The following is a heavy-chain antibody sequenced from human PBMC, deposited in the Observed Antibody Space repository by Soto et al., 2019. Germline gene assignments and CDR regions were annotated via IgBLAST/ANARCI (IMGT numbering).Heavy chain of an antibody. V-gene: IGHV4-31*03. CDR1: GGSISSGGYY. CDR3: ARHYCSGGSCYNALDY. CDR2: IYYSGST. J-gene: IGHJ4*02. Sequence: SETLSLTCTVSGGSISSGGYYWSWIRQHPGKGLEWIGYIYYSGSTHYNPSLKSRVTISVDTSKNQFSLKLSSVTATDTAVYYCARHYCSGGSCYNALDYWGQGTLVTVSS. D-gene: IGHD2-15*01.